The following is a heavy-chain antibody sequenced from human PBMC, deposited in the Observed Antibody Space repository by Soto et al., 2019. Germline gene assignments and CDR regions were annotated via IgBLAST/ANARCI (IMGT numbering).Heavy chain of an antibody. V-gene: IGHV3-15*01. CDR2: VKSKTSGGYT. D-gene: IGHD3-16*01. J-gene: IGHJ3*02. Sequence: PGGSLRLSCAASRLIFSDAWMIWVRQAPEKGLEWVGRVKSKTSGGYTDYAAPVKGRFTISRDDSKATLYLQMSSQRMDDTAVYYCTTGYRDPSRNQGDYAFDMLYPETTVTVSS. CDR3: TTGYRDPSRNQGDYAFDM. CDR1: RLIFSDAW.